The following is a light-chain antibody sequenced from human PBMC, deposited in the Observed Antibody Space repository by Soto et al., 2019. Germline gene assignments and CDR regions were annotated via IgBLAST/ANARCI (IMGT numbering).Light chain of an antibody. CDR3: CSYAGTTTSVL. Sequence: QSALTQPASVSGSPGQSITISCTGTSRDVGLYNLVSWYQQHPGKAPKLLIYEGSKRPSGVSNRFSASKSGNTASLTISGVQAEDEADYFCCSYAGTTTSVLFGGGTKLTVL. CDR1: SRDVGLYNL. J-gene: IGLJ3*02. V-gene: IGLV2-23*01. CDR2: EGS.